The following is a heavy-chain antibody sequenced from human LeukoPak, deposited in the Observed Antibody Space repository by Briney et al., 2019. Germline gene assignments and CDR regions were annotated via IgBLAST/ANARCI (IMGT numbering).Heavy chain of an antibody. J-gene: IGHJ4*02. V-gene: IGHV3-9*01. CDR2: IGWDSGSL. D-gene: IGHD3-9*01. Sequence: GGPLRLPCAPPGFNFRVPALPWLRHAPGKGLEWVSGIGWDSGSLDYAGSVKGRFTISRDNAGSTLFLEMTSLRREDTALYYCAKDIVASVLPGYYGGFDSWGQGTRVIVSS. CDR3: AKDIVASVLPGYYGGFDS. CDR1: GFNFRVPA.